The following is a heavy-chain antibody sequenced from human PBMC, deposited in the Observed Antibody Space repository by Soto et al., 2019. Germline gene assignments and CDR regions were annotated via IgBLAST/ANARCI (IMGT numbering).Heavy chain of an antibody. CDR2: INAGNGNT. CDR1: GYTFTSYA. J-gene: IGHJ4*02. Sequence: ASVKVSCKASGYTFTSYAMHWVRQAPGQRLEWMGWINAGNGNTKYSQKFQGRVTITRDTSASTAYMELSSLRSEDTAVYYCATYYYGSGSYWGVDYWGQGTLVTVYS. D-gene: IGHD3-10*01. V-gene: IGHV1-3*01. CDR3: ATYYYGSGSYWGVDY.